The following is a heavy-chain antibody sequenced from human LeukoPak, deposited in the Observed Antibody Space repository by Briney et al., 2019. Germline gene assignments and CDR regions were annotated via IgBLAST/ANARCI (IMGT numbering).Heavy chain of an antibody. CDR3: ARDWDDYGDFGAFDI. CDR2: IYYSGST. V-gene: IGHV4-61*01. CDR1: GYSISSGYY. J-gene: IGHJ3*02. D-gene: IGHD4-17*01. Sequence: PSETLSLTCAVSGYSISSGYYWGWIRQPPGKGLEWIGYIYYSGSTNYDPSLKSRVTISVDTSKNQFSLKLSSVTAADTAVYYCARDWDDYGDFGAFDIWGQGTMVTVSS.